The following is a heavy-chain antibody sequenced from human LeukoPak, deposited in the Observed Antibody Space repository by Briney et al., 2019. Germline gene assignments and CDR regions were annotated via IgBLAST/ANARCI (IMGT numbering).Heavy chain of an antibody. CDR2: INTDGSST. CDR1: GFTFSSYW. Sequence: GGSLRLSCAASGFTFSSYWMHWVRQAPGKGLVWVSRINTDGSSTSYADSVKGRFTISRDNAKNTLYLQMNSLRAEDTAVYHCARTLEQLPPDYWGQGTLVTVSS. D-gene: IGHD6-6*01. J-gene: IGHJ4*02. CDR3: ARTLEQLPPDY. V-gene: IGHV3-74*01.